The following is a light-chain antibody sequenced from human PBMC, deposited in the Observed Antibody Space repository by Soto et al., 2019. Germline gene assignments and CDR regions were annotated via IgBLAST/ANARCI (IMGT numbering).Light chain of an antibody. CDR2: GRN. V-gene: IGLV1-44*01. Sequence: QSVLTQPPSVSGTPGQRVTISCSGSSSNIGSNAVNWYQQVPGTAPKLLMYGRNQRPSGVPDRFSGSKSGTSASLAISGLQSEDEADYYCQSYDRSLSGVVFGGGTKLTVL. CDR1: SSNIGSNA. J-gene: IGLJ3*02. CDR3: QSYDRSLSGVV.